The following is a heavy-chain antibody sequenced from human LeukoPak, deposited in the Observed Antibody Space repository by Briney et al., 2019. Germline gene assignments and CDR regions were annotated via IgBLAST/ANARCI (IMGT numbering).Heavy chain of an antibody. D-gene: IGHD6-6*01. J-gene: IGHJ6*03. CDR2: INPNNGDT. Sequence: ASVKVSCKASGYTFTDYYIHWVRQAPGQGLEWMGWINPNNGDTNYAQKFQGRVTMTRDTSISTAYMELTRLRSGDTAVYYCSRDGNSSPFYYYYYMDVWGKGTTVTVSS. CDR3: SRDGNSSPFYYYYYMDV. V-gene: IGHV1-2*02. CDR1: GYTFTDYY.